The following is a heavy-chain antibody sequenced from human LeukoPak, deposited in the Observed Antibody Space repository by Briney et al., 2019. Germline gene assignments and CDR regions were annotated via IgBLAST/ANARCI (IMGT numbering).Heavy chain of an antibody. CDR1: GYTFTSYD. V-gene: IGHV1-8*01. CDR2: MNPNSGNT. D-gene: IGHD6-19*01. CDR3: ARVMGIAVANDY. J-gene: IGHJ4*02. Sequence: ASVKVSCKASGYTFTSYDINWVRQAPGQGLEWMGWMNPNSGNTVYAQKFQGRVTMTRNTSISTAYMELSSLRSEDTAVYYCARVMGIAVANDYWGQGTLVTVSS.